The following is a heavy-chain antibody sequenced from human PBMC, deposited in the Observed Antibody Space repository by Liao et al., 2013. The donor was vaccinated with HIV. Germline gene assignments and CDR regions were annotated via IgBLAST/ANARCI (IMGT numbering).Heavy chain of an antibody. J-gene: IGHJ4*02. CDR1: GDSISSYY. D-gene: IGHD6-13*01. V-gene: IGHV4-4*07. Sequence: QVQLQESGPGLVKPSETLSLTCTVSGDSISSYYWNWIRQFAGKGLEWIGRIYTSGSTNYNPSLKSRVTMSVDTSKNQFSLKLSSVTAADTAVYYCARGRLRRMNSSSWSKEFDYWGQGTLVTVSS. CDR2: IYTSGST. CDR3: ARGRLRRMNSSSWSKEFDY.